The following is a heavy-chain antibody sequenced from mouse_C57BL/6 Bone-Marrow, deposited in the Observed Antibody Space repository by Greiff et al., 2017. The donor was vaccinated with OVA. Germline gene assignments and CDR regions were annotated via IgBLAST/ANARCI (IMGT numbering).Heavy chain of an antibody. D-gene: IGHD2-3*01. CDR3: AGRYDGSSWFAC. CDR2: IDPEDGET. J-gene: IGHJ3*01. Sequence: VHVKQSGAELVKPGASVKLSCTASGFNIKDYYMHWVKQRTEQGLEWIGRIDPEDGETKYAPKFQGKATITADTSSNTAYLQLSSLTSEDTAVYYCAGRYDGSSWFACWGQGTLVTVSA. CDR1: GFNIKDYY. V-gene: IGHV14-2*01.